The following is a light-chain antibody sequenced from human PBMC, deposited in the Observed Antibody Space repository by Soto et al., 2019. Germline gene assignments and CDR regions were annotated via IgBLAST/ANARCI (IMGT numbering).Light chain of an antibody. CDR2: SAS. V-gene: IGKV3-20*01. CDR3: QLYDNSLYT. Sequence: EIVLTQSPGTLSLSPGERATLSCRASQSVSTSYLAWYQQKPGQAPRLLIYSASSRATGIPDRFSGSGSGTDFTLTTSTLETEDFAVYYCQLYDNSLYTFGQGTGLEIK. J-gene: IGKJ2*01. CDR1: QSVSTSY.